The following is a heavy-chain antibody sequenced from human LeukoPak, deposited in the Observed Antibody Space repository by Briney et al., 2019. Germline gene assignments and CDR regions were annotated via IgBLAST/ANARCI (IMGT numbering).Heavy chain of an antibody. J-gene: IGHJ5*02. Sequence: GESLKISCKGSGYSFTSYWIGWVRQMPGKGLEWMGIIYPGGSDTRYSPSFQGQVTISADKSISTAYLQWSSLKASDTAMYYCARQPTSYNWNDCWFDPWGQGTLVTVSS. V-gene: IGHV5-51*01. CDR2: IYPGGSDT. D-gene: IGHD1-1*01. CDR3: ARQPTSYNWNDCWFDP. CDR1: GYSFTSYW.